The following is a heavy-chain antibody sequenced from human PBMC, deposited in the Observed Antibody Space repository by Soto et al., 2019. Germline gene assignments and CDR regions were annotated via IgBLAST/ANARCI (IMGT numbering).Heavy chain of an antibody. D-gene: IGHD2-15*01. V-gene: IGHV2-5*02. J-gene: IGHJ6*02. Sequence: QITLKESGPTLVKPTQTLTLTCTFSGVPLSTSGVGVGWIRQPPGKALEWLALIYWDDDKRYSPSLTSRLTITKDTTKNQVVLTMTNMDLVDTATYYCAHVLVVVAYYGMDVWGQGTTVTVSS. CDR2: IYWDDDK. CDR1: GVPLSTSGVG. CDR3: AHVLVVVAYYGMDV.